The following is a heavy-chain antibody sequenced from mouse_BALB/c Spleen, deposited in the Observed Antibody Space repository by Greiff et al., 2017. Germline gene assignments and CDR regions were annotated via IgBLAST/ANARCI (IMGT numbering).Heavy chain of an antibody. Sequence: DVKLVESGGGLVKPGGSLKLSCAASGFTFSSYAMSWVRQTPEKRLEWVASISSGGSTYYPDSVKGRFTISRDNARNILYLQMSSLRSEDTAMYYCARFTTVVPFDYWGQGTTLTVSS. CDR1: GFTFSSYA. CDR2: ISSGGST. J-gene: IGHJ2*01. D-gene: IGHD1-1*01. V-gene: IGHV5-6-5*01. CDR3: ARFTTVVPFDY.